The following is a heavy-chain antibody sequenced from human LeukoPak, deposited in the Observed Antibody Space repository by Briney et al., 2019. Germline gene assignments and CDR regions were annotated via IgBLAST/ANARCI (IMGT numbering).Heavy chain of an antibody. CDR2: IEQDGSEK. J-gene: IGHJ4*02. D-gene: IGHD1-26*01. CDR3: ARDKIVGATNLDY. CDR1: GSTFSSYW. V-gene: IGHV3-7*01. Sequence: PGGSLRLSCAASGSTFSSYWMSWVRQAPGKGLEWVANIEQDGSEKYYVDSVKARFAISRDNAKNSLYLQMNSLRAEDTAVYYCARDKIVGATNLDYWGQGTLVTVSS.